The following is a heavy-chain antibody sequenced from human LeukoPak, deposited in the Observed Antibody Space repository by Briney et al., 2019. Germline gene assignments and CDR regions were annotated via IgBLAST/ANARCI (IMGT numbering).Heavy chain of an antibody. Sequence: KTSETLSLTCTVSGGSISSGSYYWSWIRQPAGKGLEWIGRIYTSGSTNYNPSLKSRVTISVGTSKNQFSLKLSSVTAADTAVYYCARDGQLWLHDSWGQGTLVTVSS. V-gene: IGHV4-61*02. D-gene: IGHD5-18*01. CDR1: GGSISSGSYY. J-gene: IGHJ5*01. CDR2: IYTSGST. CDR3: ARDGQLWLHDS.